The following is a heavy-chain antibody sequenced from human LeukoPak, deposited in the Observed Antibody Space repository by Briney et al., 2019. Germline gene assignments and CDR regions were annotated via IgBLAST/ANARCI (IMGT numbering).Heavy chain of an antibody. J-gene: IGHJ5*02. CDR3: ARGSDCSSTSCTFDP. D-gene: IGHD2-2*01. CDR1: GGSFSGYY. V-gene: IGHV4-34*01. CDR2: INHSGST. Sequence: SETLSLTCAVYGGSFSGYYWSWIRQPPGKGLEWIGEINHSGSTNYNPSLKSRVTISVDTSKNQFSLKLSSVTAADTAVYYCARGSDCSSTSCTFDPWGQGTLVTVSS.